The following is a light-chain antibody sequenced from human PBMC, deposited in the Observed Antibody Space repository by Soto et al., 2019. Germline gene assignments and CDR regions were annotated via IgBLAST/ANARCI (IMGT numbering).Light chain of an antibody. CDR2: VEGSGSF. Sequence: QSVLTQSSSASASLGSSVKLTCTLSSGHSSYIIAWHQQQPGKAPRYLMKVEGSGSFNKGSGVPDRFSAYRSGADRYLTISNLQFEDEADYYCETWDSNTWVFGGGTQLTVL. V-gene: IGLV4-60*02. CDR3: ETWDSNTWV. CDR1: SGHSSYI. J-gene: IGLJ3*02.